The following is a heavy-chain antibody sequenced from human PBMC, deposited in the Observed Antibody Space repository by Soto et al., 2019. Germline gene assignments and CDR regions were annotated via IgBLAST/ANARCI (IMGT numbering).Heavy chain of an antibody. V-gene: IGHV4-38-2*02. CDR1: GYSISSGYY. D-gene: IGHD3-9*01. CDR2: IYHSGST. CDR3: RREQYDILPGYVNYYGMDV. Sequence: KPSETLSLTCAVSGYSISSGYYWGWIRQPPGKGLEWIGSIYHSGSTYYNPSLKSRVTISVDTSKNQFSLKLSSVTAADTAVYYCRREQYDILPGYVNYYGMDVWGQGTTVTVSS. J-gene: IGHJ6*02.